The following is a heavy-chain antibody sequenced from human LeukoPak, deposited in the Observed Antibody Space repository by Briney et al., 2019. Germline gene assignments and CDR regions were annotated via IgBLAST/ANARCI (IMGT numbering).Heavy chain of an antibody. CDR1: GFTFSSYE. CDR2: ISSSGSTI. CDR3: ARVRYSSSWYYFDY. V-gene: IGHV3-48*03. Sequence: PGGSLRLSCAASGFTFSSYEMNWVRQAPGKGLEWVSYISSSGSTIYYADSVKGRFTISRDNAKNSLYLQMNSLRAGDTAVYYCARVRYSSSWYYFDYWGQGTLVTVSS. J-gene: IGHJ4*02. D-gene: IGHD6-13*01.